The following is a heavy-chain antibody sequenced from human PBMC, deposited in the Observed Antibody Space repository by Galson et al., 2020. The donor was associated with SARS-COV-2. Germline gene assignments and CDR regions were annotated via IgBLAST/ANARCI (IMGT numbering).Heavy chain of an antibody. D-gene: IGHD3-22*01. CDR1: GYTFSGYY. Sequence: ASVKVSCKAAGYTFSGYYLHWVRQAPGQWLEWMGWINPNSGGTNYAQKFQGRVTMTRDTSISTAYMELSSLRSDDTAVYYCARPLPYYDSSGFYYWGQGTLVTVSS. CDR3: ARPLPYYDSSGFYY. CDR2: INPNSGGT. J-gene: IGHJ4*02. V-gene: IGHV1-2*02.